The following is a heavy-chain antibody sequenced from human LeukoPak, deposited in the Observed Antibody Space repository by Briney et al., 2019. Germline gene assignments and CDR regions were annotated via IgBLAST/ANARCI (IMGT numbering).Heavy chain of an antibody. CDR3: ARSRTYGGYYYRSGYFDY. D-gene: IGHD3-22*01. CDR1: GGSFSGYY. V-gene: IGHV4-34*01. J-gene: IGHJ4*02. Sequence: SETLSLTCAVYGGSFSGYYWSWIRQPPGKGLEWIGEINHSGSTNYNPPLKSRVTISVDTSKNQFSLKLSSVTAADTAVYYCARSRTYGGYYYRSGYFDYWGQGTLVTVFS. CDR2: INHSGST.